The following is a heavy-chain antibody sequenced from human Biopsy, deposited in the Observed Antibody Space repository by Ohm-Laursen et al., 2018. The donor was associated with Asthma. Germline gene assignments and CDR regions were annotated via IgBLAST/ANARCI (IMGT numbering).Heavy chain of an antibody. CDR2: ISFDGSNK. D-gene: IGHD1-26*01. CDR1: GFPISNYG. Sequence: SLRLSCAASGFPISNYGMHWVRQAPGKGLDWVAVISFDGSNKNYTDSVKGRFTISRDNSRNTVHLQMNSLRAEDTAVYYCAKDVFPGWELRRGPDSWGQGTLVTVSS. J-gene: IGHJ4*02. CDR3: AKDVFPGWELRRGPDS. V-gene: IGHV3-30*18.